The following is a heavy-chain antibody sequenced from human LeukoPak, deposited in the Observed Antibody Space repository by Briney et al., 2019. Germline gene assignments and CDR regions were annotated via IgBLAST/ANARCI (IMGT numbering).Heavy chain of an antibody. V-gene: IGHV3-23*01. CDR3: ARDCYDSSGYLDY. J-gene: IGHJ4*02. D-gene: IGHD3-22*01. CDR1: GFTFSSYV. Sequence: PGGSLRLSCAASGFTFSSYVMSWVRQALGKGLEWVSTISGSGGSTYYADSVKGRFTISRDNSKNTLYLQMNSLRAEDTAVYYCARDCYDSSGYLDYWGQGTLVTVSS. CDR2: ISGSGGST.